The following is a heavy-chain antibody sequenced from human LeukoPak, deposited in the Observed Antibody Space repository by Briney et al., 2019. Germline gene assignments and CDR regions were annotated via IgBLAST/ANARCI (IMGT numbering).Heavy chain of an antibody. J-gene: IGHJ4*02. D-gene: IGHD6-19*01. Sequence: AGGSLRLSCAASGFTFSSYDMHWVRQATGKGLEWVSAIGTAGDTYYPGSVKGRFTISRENAKNSLYLQMNSLRAGDTAVYYCAKAWISSGWFFDYWGQGTLVTVSS. CDR1: GFTFSSYD. CDR2: IGTAGDT. CDR3: AKAWISSGWFFDY. V-gene: IGHV3-13*01.